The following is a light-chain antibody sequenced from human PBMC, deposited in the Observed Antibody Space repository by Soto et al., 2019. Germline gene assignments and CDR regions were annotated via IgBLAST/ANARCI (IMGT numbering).Light chain of an antibody. CDR3: QQYYSTPLA. Sequence: DIVMTQSPDSLAVSLGERATINCKSSQSVLYSSNNKNYLAWYQQKPRQPPKLLIYWASTRVSGVPDRFSGSGSGPDFPLTISRRQAEDGAVYFCQQYYSTPLAFGQGTKVEIK. CDR1: QSVLYSSNNKNY. J-gene: IGKJ1*01. CDR2: WAS. V-gene: IGKV4-1*01.